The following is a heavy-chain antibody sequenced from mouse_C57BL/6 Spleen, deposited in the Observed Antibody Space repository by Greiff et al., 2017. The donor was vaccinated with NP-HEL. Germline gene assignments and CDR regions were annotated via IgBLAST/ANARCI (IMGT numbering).Heavy chain of an antibody. D-gene: IGHD2-2*01. CDR3: ARSCTESTMVTGYYFDY. Sequence: QVQLQQPGAELVKPGASVKLSCKASGYTFTSYWMHWVKQRPGQGLEWIGMIHPNSGSTNYNEKFKSKATLTVDKSSGTAYMQLSSLTSEDSAVYYCARSCTESTMVTGYYFDYWGQGTTLTVSS. CDR1: GYTFTSYW. CDR2: IHPNSGST. V-gene: IGHV1-64*01. J-gene: IGHJ2*01.